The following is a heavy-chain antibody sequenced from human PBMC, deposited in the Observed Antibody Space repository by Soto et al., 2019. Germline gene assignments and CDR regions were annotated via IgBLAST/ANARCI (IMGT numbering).Heavy chain of an antibody. V-gene: IGHV4-31*03. J-gene: IGHJ4*02. D-gene: IGHD6-13*01. CDR3: ARVADGTRFDY. CDR2: IYYSGST. CDR1: GGSISSGGYY. Sequence: SETLSLTCTVSGGSISSGGYYWSWIRQHPGKGLEWIGYIYYSGSTYYNPSLKSRVTISVDPSKHPFSLQLSSVTAAATAVYYCARVADGTRFDYWGKGTMGTVSS.